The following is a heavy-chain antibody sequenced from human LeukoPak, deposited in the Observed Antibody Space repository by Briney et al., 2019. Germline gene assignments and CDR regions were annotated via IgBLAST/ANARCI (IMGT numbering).Heavy chain of an antibody. D-gene: IGHD6-19*01. CDR2: INSSSGQI. CDR1: GFSFSNYS. V-gene: IGHV3-21*01. J-gene: IGHJ3*02. Sequence: GGSLRLSCEASGFSFSNYSMNWVRQAPGKGLEWVAVINSSSGQIYYADSMKGRFNISRNNAKNSLYLHMNSLRAEDTAVYYCARSTVVGTHAFDIWGQGTMVTVSS. CDR3: ARSTVVGTHAFDI.